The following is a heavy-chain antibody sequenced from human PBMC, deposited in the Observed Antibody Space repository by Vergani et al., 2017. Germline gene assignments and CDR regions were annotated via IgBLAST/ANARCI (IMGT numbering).Heavy chain of an antibody. J-gene: IGHJ6*02. V-gene: IGHV3-30*02. CDR1: GFTFSSYG. D-gene: IGHD1-26*01. Sequence: QVQLVESGGGVVQPGGSLRLSCAASGFTFSSYGMHWVRQAPGKGLGWVAFIRYDGSNKYYADSVKGRFTISRDNSKNTLYLQMNSLRAEDTAVYYCAKDPRGSSDNYYYYYGMDVWGQGTTVTVSS. CDR3: AKDPRGSSDNYYYYYGMDV. CDR2: IRYDGSNK.